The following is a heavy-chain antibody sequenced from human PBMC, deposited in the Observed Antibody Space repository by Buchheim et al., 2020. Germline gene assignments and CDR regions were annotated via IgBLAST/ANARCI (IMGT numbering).Heavy chain of an antibody. D-gene: IGHD4-17*01. CDR3: ARDESSTATTIRGFDD. Sequence: GQLVESGGGLVQPGGSLRLSCTASGFSFSSYWMNWVRQAPGRGLVWVSRINRDGSSTNYEDSVKGRFTISRDNAKNKLYLQMNSLRVEDTAVYYCARDESSTATTIRGFDDWGQGTL. CDR1: GFSFSSYW. V-gene: IGHV3-74*01. J-gene: IGHJ4*02. CDR2: INRDGSST.